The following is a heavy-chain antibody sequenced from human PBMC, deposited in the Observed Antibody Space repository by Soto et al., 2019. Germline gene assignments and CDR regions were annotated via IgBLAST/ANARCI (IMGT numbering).Heavy chain of an antibody. Sequence: PGGSLRLSCAASGFTFSSYAMSWVRQAPGKGLEWVSAISGSGGSTYYADSVKGRFTISRDNSKNTLYLQMNSLRAEDTAVYYCAKDPRSPRLRYFDTVLSPAYWGQGTLVTVSS. D-gene: IGHD3-9*01. CDR3: AKDPRSPRLRYFDTVLSPAY. CDR2: ISGSGGST. CDR1: GFTFSSYA. J-gene: IGHJ4*02. V-gene: IGHV3-23*01.